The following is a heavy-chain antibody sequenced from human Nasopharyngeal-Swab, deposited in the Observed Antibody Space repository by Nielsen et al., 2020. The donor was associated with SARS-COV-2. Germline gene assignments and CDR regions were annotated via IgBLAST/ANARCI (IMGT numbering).Heavy chain of an antibody. CDR2: IDWDDDK. J-gene: IGHJ4*02. V-gene: IGHV2-70*11. CDR1: GFSLSTSGMC. Sequence: SGPTLVKPTQTLTLTCTFSGFSLSTSGMCVSWIRQPPGKALEWLARIDWDDDKHYSTSLKTRLTISKDTSKNQVVLTMTNMDPVDTATYYCARIHYDILTGYYSGEDYWGQGTLVTVSS. D-gene: IGHD3-9*01. CDR3: ARIHYDILTGYYSGEDY.